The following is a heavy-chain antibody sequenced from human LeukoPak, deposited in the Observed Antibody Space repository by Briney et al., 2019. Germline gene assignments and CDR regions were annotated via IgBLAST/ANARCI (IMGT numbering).Heavy chain of an antibody. J-gene: IGHJ4*02. CDR2: IYYSGST. D-gene: IGHD2-15*01. Sequence: SETLSLTCTVSGGSISSYYWSWIRQPPGKGLEWIGYIYYSGSTNYNPSLKSRVTISVDTSENQFSLKLSSVTAADTAVYYCARVYCSGGRCYLDYWGQGTLVTVSS. CDR1: GGSISSYY. V-gene: IGHV4-59*01. CDR3: ARVYCSGGRCYLDY.